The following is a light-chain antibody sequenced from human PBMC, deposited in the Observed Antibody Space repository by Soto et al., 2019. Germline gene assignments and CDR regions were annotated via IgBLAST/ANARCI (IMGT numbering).Light chain of an antibody. CDR2: DAS. Sequence: EIVLTQSPATLSLSPGDRATLSCRASQSVGSYLGWSQQRPGQAPRLLIYDASNRATGIPARFSGSGSGTDFTLTISSLEPEDFAGYSCQQRSDWPSTFGGGTKVEIK. V-gene: IGKV3-11*01. CDR3: QQRSDWPST. J-gene: IGKJ4*01. CDR1: QSVGSY.